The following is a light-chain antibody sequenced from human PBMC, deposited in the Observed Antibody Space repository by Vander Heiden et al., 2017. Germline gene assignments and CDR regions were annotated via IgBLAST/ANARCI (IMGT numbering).Light chain of an antibody. CDR1: SGISVGSYR. V-gene: IGLV5-45*03. CDR2: YRSVSDN. J-gene: IGLJ1*01. Sequence: QAVLTQPSSLSASPGASASLTCTLRSGISVGSYRIYWYQQKPGSPPRYLLRYRSVSDNQQGSGVPSRFAGSKDASANDAILLISGLQSEDDADDYCMIWQSSAAVFGTGTRVTVL. CDR3: MIWQSSAAV.